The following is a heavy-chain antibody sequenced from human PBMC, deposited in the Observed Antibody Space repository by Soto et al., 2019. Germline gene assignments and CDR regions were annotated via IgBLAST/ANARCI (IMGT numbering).Heavy chain of an antibody. D-gene: IGHD1-26*01. CDR3: ARGLATIVGAIYYYYYGMDV. CDR1: GGSFSGYY. J-gene: IGHJ6*02. Sequence: SETLSLTCAVYGGSFSGYYWSWIRQPPGKGLEWIGEINHSGSTNYNPSLKSRVTISVDTSKNQFSLKLSSVTAADTAVYYCARGLATIVGAIYYYYYGMDVWGQGTTVTVSS. CDR2: INHSGST. V-gene: IGHV4-34*01.